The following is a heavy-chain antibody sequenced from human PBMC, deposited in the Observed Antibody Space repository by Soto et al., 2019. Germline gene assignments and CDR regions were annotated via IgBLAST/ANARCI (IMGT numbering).Heavy chain of an antibody. CDR1: GYSFTSYW. CDR3: ARHEGRGYSYDYRSPGYSWLDP. Sequence: GESLKISCKASGYSFTSYWISWVRQTPGKGLEWMGRIDPSDAYTNYSPAFQGHVTFSVDKSIFTAYLQWSSLEASDTAIYYCARHEGRGYSYDYRSPGYSWLDPWGQGTLVTVSS. J-gene: IGHJ5*02. V-gene: IGHV5-10-1*01. D-gene: IGHD5-18*01. CDR2: IDPSDAYT.